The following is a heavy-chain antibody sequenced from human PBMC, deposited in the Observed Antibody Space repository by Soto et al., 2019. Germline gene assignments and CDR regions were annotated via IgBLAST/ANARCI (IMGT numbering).Heavy chain of an antibody. CDR2: IIPILGIA. CDR3: AREMEGEGGYDGDVMDV. Sequence: QVQLVQSGAEVKKPGSSVKVSRKASGGTFSSDTISWVRQAPGQGLEWMVRIIPILGIANDAQKFQGRVTISADKSTSTAYMELISLRSDDSAVYYGAREMEGEGGYDGDVMDVCGKGTTVTVSS. D-gene: IGHD5-12*01. J-gene: IGHJ6*03. V-gene: IGHV1-69*08. CDR1: GGTFSSDT.